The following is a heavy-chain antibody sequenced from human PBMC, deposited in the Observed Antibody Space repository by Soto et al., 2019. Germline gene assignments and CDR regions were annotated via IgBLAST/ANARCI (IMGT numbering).Heavy chain of an antibody. J-gene: IGHJ4*02. V-gene: IGHV1-8*02. D-gene: IGHD1-26*01. CDR3: ATVLALRSYHLVY. CDR1: GYTFTSYA. CDR2: MNPSSGST. Sequence: ASVKVSCKASGYTFTSYAMHWVRQAPGQGLEWMGWMNPSSGSTGFPQKFQGRVTMTRNTSITTAYMELTSLTSEDTAVYYCATVLALRSYHLVYWGQGAPVTVSS.